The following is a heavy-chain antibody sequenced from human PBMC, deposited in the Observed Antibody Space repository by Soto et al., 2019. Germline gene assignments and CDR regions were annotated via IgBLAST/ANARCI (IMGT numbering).Heavy chain of an antibody. J-gene: IGHJ4*02. D-gene: IGHD4-17*01. CDR2: GSHTGGR. V-gene: IGHV4-31*03. CDR1: GASINTGGFY. CDR3: ARVKVTTESFDS. Sequence: SETLSLTCSVSGASINTGGFYWSWVRQYPGKGLDWIGYGSHTGGRYLNPSLRSRITISLDTPNNQFSLRLTSVTAADTAVYYCARVKVTTESFDSWGQGSLVTVSS.